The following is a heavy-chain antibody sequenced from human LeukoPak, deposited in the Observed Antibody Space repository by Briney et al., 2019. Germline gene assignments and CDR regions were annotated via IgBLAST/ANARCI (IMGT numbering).Heavy chain of an antibody. D-gene: IGHD3-10*01. CDR3: ARHVLLWFGELSGPDY. Sequence: ASVKLSCTASGYTFTSYGISWVRQAPGQGLEWMGWISAYNGNTNYAQKLQGRVTMTTDTSTSTAYMELRSLRSDDTAVYYCARHVLLWFGELSGPDYWGQGTLVTVSS. CDR2: ISAYNGNT. V-gene: IGHV1-18*01. CDR1: GYTFTSYG. J-gene: IGHJ4*02.